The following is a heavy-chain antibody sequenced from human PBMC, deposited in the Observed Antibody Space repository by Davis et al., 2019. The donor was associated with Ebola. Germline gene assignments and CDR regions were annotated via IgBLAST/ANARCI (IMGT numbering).Heavy chain of an antibody. V-gene: IGHV3-30-3*01. CDR2: ISYDGSNK. CDR1: GFTFSSYA. J-gene: IGHJ4*02. Sequence: PSETLSLTCAASGFTFSSYAMHWVRQAPGKGLEWVAVISYDGSNKYYADSVRGRFTISRDNAKNTLYLQMNSLRAEDTAIYYCARDLCGMDDYWGQGTLVTVSS. D-gene: IGHD2-21*01. CDR3: ARDLCGMDDY.